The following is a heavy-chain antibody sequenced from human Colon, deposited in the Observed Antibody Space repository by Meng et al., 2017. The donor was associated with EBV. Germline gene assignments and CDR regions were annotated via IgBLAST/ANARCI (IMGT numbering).Heavy chain of an antibody. CDR2: IHHSGSA. Sequence: VPLQRSRPALVEPSQSLSPPCTVPCGSIGSGNYYWSWLRQPPGKGLEWIGYIHHSGSAYYNPSLKSRVSISVDTSKNQFSLNLNSMTAADTAVYYCASFDHIPRRNYFDYWGQGTLVTVSS. CDR1: CGSIGSGNYY. V-gene: IGHV4-30-4*01. CDR3: ASFDHIPRRNYFDY. D-gene: IGHD2-21*01. J-gene: IGHJ4*02.